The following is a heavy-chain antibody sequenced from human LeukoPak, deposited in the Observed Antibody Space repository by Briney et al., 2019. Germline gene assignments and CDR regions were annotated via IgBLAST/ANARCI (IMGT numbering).Heavy chain of an antibody. D-gene: IGHD3-22*01. CDR2: IIPIFGTA. CDR3: ATAGDSSGYYGY. Sequence: SVKVSCKASGGTFSSYAISWVRQAPGQGLEWMGGIIPIFGTANYAQKFQGRVTITTDGSTSTAYMELSSLRSEDTAVYYCATAGDSSGYYGYWGQGTLVTVSS. CDR1: GGTFSSYA. J-gene: IGHJ4*02. V-gene: IGHV1-69*05.